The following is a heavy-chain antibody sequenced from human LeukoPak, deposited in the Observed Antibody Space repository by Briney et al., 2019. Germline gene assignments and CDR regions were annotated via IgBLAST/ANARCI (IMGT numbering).Heavy chain of an antibody. D-gene: IGHD2-15*01. CDR2: FDPEDGET. Sequence: GASVKVSCKVSGYTLTELSMHWVRQAPGKGLEWMGGFDPEDGETIYSQKFQGRGTITEDTSTATAYMELSSLRSEDTAVYYCATSIHYCSGGSCYSYYYGMDVWGQGTTVTVSS. J-gene: IGHJ6*02. CDR1: GYTLTELS. V-gene: IGHV1-24*01. CDR3: ATSIHYCSGGSCYSYYYGMDV.